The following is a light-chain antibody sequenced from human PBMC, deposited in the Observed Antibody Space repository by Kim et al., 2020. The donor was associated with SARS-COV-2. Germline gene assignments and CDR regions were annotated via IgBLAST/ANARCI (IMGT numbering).Light chain of an antibody. CDR2: EVR. CDR3: GSYAGSNNYV. J-gene: IGLJ1*01. V-gene: IGLV2-8*01. Sequence: GQSVTTSCTGTSSNIGGYDYVSWYQQHRGKAPKLPINEVRKRPSGVPDRFSGSKSGNTASLTVSGLQAEEEADYYCGSYAGSNNYVFGTGTMVTVL. CDR1: SSNIGGYDY.